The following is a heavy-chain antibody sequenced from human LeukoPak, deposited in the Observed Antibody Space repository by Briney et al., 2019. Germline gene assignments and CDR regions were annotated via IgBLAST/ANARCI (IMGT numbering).Heavy chain of an antibody. Sequence: GTLSLTCAVSGGSISSSNWWSWVRQAPGKGLEWVSAVSGSGSTTYYADSVKGRFSISRDNPKNTLYLQMNNLRAEDTAVYFCAKGPARLTTVTPFDYWGQGTLVTVSS. V-gene: IGHV3-23*01. J-gene: IGHJ4*02. CDR2: VSGSGSTT. CDR3: AKGPARLTTVTPFDY. D-gene: IGHD4-17*01. CDR1: GGSISSSN.